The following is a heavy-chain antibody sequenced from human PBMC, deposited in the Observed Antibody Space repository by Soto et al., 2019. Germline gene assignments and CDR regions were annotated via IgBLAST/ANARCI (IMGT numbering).Heavy chain of an antibody. D-gene: IGHD6-13*01. CDR2: ISSSSSTI. J-gene: IGHJ6*02. CDR3: ASVLAAAAYYYYYGLDV. Sequence: GGSLRLSCAASGFTFSSYSMNWVRQAPGKGLEWVSYISSSSSTIYYADSVKGRFTISRDNAKNSLYLQMNSLRDEDTAVYYCASVLAAAAYYYYYGLDVWGQGTTVTVSS. CDR1: GFTFSSYS. V-gene: IGHV3-48*02.